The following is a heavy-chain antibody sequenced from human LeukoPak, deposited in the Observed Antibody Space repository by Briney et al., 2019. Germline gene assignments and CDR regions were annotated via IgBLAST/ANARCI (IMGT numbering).Heavy chain of an antibody. CDR3: ARRNRVTQGLDN. D-gene: IGHD2-21*02. J-gene: IGHJ4*02. CDR1: GFTFIDHY. Sequence: GGSLRLSCAASGFTFIDHYMDWVRQAPGKGLEWIGRIRNKANSYTTEYAASVKGRFTASRDDSKNSLFLQMNSLESEDTAVYYCARRNRVTQGLDNWGQGTLVTVSS. V-gene: IGHV3-72*01. CDR2: IRNKANSYTT.